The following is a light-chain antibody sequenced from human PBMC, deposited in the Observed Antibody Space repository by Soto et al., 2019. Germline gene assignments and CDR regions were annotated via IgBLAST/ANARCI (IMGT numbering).Light chain of an antibody. Sequence: DIQMTQSPSSLSASVGDRVTITCQASQNINNYLNWYQQKPVIAPNLLIYDASNMAAGVPSRSRRSGSGTDFTFTISRLQHADIATNYCPQYDTSHTSGQGTRLGI. J-gene: IGKJ5*01. CDR3: PQYDTSHT. CDR2: DAS. V-gene: IGKV1-33*01. CDR1: QNINNY.